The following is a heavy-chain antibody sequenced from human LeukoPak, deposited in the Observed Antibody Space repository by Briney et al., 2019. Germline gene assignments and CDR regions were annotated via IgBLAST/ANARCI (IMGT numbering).Heavy chain of an antibody. CDR3: AKLVGATDL. Sequence: GRSPRLSCAASGFTFSSYGMHWVRQAPGKGLEWVAVISYDGSNKYYADSVKGRFTVSRDNSKNTLYLQMNSLRAEDTAVYYCAKLVGATDLWGQGTLVTVSS. CDR1: GFTFSSYG. V-gene: IGHV3-30*18. J-gene: IGHJ5*02. CDR2: ISYDGSNK. D-gene: IGHD1-26*01.